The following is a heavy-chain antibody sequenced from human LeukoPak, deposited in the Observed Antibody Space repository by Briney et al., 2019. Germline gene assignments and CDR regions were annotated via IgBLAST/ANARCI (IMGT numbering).Heavy chain of an antibody. Sequence: PSETLSLTCTVSGDSIINYYRSWIRQPPGKGLEWIGYIFYIGSTNYNPSLKSRVTISLDTSKNQFSLDLSSVTAADTAVYYCAREAVGSSGYYPFDYWGQGILVTVSS. D-gene: IGHD3-22*01. CDR1: GDSIINYY. V-gene: IGHV4-59*13. J-gene: IGHJ4*02. CDR3: AREAVGSSGYYPFDY. CDR2: IFYIGST.